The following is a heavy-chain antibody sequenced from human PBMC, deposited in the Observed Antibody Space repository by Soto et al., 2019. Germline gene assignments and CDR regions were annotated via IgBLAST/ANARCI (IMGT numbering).Heavy chain of an antibody. CDR3: VRSGFVALGVTLVDY. CDR2: IYSGGRT. Sequence: EVQLVESGGGLVQPGGSLRLSCAASGFTVSNNYINWVGQAPGKGLEWVSIIYSGGRTYYADSVKGRFTISRDNSKNTLYLQMTSLRAEDTAVYYCVRSGFVALGVTLVDYWGQGTLVTVSS. CDR1: GFTVSNNY. D-gene: IGHD3-16*01. J-gene: IGHJ4*02. V-gene: IGHV3-66*01.